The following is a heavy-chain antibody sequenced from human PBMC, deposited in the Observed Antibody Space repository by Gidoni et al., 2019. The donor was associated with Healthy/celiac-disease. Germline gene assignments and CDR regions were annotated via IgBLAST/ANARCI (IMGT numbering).Heavy chain of an antibody. CDR3: ARVRERRLWLSSYDY. CDR1: GGTFSSYA. Sequence: QVQLVQSGAEVKKPGSSVKVSCKASGGTFSSYAISWVRQAPGQGLEWMGGIIPIVGTASYAQKYQGRVTITADKSTSTAYMELSSLRSEDTAVYYCARVRERRLWLSSYDYWGQGTLVTVSS. V-gene: IGHV1-69*06. CDR2: IIPIVGTA. J-gene: IGHJ4*02. D-gene: IGHD5-18*01.